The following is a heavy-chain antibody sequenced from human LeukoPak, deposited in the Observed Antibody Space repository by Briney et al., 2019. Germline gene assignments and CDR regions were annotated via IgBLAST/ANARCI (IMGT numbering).Heavy chain of an antibody. V-gene: IGHV3-30*18. Sequence: EPGGSLRLSCAASGFTFSSYGMHWVRQAPGKGLEWVAVISYDGSNKYYADSVKGRFTISRDNSKNTLYLQMNSLRAEDTAVYYCAKGPWAAAQASDYYYYMDVWGKGTTVTVSS. J-gene: IGHJ6*03. CDR3: AKGPWAAAQASDYYYYMDV. CDR2: ISYDGSNK. D-gene: IGHD6-6*01. CDR1: GFTFSSYG.